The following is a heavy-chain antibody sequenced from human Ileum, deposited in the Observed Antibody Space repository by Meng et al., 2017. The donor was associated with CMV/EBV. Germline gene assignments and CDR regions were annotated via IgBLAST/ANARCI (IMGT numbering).Heavy chain of an antibody. D-gene: IGHD6-13*01. CDR3: ARDGYSSSWFVT. CDR2: IHSGGAT. J-gene: IGHJ5*01. CDR1: GFSVSSNY. V-gene: IGHV3-53*01. Sequence: LSWAASGFSVSSNYMSWVRQAPGKGLEWVSIIHSGGATYYADSVKGRFTISRDNSKNTLYLQMNSLRAEDTAVYYCARDGYSSSWFVTWGHGTLVTVSS.